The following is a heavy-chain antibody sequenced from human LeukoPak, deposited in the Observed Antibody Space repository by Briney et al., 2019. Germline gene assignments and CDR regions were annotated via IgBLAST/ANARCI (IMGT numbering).Heavy chain of an antibody. D-gene: IGHD3-3*01. V-gene: IGHV1-69*13. CDR2: IIPIFGTA. CDR1: GGTFSSYA. J-gene: IGHJ4*02. CDR3: ARGDYDFWSGSMDY. Sequence: SVKVSCKASGGTFSSYAISWVRQAPGQGLEWMGGIIPIFGTANYAQNIQGRITITADESTSTAYMELSRLRSEHTAVYSCARGDYDFWSGSMDYWGPGTLVTVSS.